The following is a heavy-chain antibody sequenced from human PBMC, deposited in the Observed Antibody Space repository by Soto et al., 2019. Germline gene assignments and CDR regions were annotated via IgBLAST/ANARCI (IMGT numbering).Heavy chain of an antibody. Sequence: SETLSLTCTVSGDSVSTYYWSWIRQPPGKGLEWIGYIYYSVSTNYNPSLDSRVTISVDTSKNQFSLKLSSVTAADTAVYYFARARFWWFGESQTSAFDYSGQGTLVTVSS. CDR3: ARARFWWFGESQTSAFDY. CDR2: IYYSVST. CDR1: GDSVSTYY. V-gene: IGHV4-59*02. J-gene: IGHJ4*02. D-gene: IGHD3-10*01.